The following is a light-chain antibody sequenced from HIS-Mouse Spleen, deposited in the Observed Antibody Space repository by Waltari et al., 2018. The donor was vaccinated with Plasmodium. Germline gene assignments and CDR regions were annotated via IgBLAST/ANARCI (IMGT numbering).Light chain of an antibody. CDR3: QSADSSGTYWV. J-gene: IGLJ3*02. CDR1: ALPKPY. V-gene: IGLV3-25*03. Sequence: SYELPQPPSVSVSPGQTARITCSGDALPKPYAYWYQQKPGQAPVLVIYKDSERPSGIPERFSGSSSGTTVTLTISGVQAEDEADYYCQSADSSGTYWVFGGGTKLTVL. CDR2: KDS.